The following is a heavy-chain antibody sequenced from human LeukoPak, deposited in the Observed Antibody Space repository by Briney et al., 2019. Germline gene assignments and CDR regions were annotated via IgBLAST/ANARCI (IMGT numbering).Heavy chain of an antibody. Sequence: ASVKVSCKASGYTFTGYYMHWVRQAPGQGLEWMGWINPNSGGTNYAQKFQGRVTMTRDTSISTAYMELSRLRSDDTAVYYCARSCIGDCYLSDWFDSWGQGTLVTVSS. J-gene: IGHJ5*01. CDR3: ARSCIGDCYLSDWFDS. V-gene: IGHV1-2*02. CDR1: GYTFTGYY. D-gene: IGHD2-21*02. CDR2: INPNSGGT.